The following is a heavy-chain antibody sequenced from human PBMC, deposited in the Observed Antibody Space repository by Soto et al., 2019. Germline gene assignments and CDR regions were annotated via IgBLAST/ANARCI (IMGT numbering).Heavy chain of an antibody. V-gene: IGHV3-66*01. J-gene: IGHJ4*02. CDR1: GFTVSSNY. CDR3: AKGGYTFAYE. D-gene: IGHD5-18*01. CDR2: IYSGGTT. Sequence: GGSLRLSCAASGFTVSSNYMSWVRQAPGKGLEWVSVIYSGGTTYYADSVKGRFTISRDNSKNTLYLQMTSLRADDTAVYYCAKGGYTFAYEWGQGALVTVSS.